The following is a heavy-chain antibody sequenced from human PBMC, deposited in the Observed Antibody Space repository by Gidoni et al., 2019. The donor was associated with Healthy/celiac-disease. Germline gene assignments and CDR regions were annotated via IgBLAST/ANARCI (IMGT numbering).Heavy chain of an antibody. CDR1: GFTFSSYC. D-gene: IGHD3-16*02. J-gene: IGHJ4*02. V-gene: IGHV3-7*01. Sequence: EVQLVESGGGLVQPGGSLRLSCAASGFTFSSYCMSWVRQAPGKGLEWVANIKQDGSEKYYVDSVKGRFTISRDNAKNSLYLQMNSLRAEDTAVYYCARETYYDYVWGSYRYPDYWGQGTLVTVSS. CDR3: ARETYYDYVWGSYRYPDY. CDR2: IKQDGSEK.